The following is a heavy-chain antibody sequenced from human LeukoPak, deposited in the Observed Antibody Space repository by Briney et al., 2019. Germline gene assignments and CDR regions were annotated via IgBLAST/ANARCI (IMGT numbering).Heavy chain of an antibody. J-gene: IGHJ4*02. CDR1: GFTFSSYG. V-gene: IGHV3-30*02. CDR3: AKEPYYYDSSGYHY. CDR2: IRYDGSNK. Sequence: GGSLRLSCAASGFTFSSYGMHWVRQAPGKGLEWVAFIRYDGSNKYYADSVKGRFTISRDNSKNTLYLQMNSLRAEDTAVYYCAKEPYYYDSSGYHYWGQETLVTVSS. D-gene: IGHD3-22*01.